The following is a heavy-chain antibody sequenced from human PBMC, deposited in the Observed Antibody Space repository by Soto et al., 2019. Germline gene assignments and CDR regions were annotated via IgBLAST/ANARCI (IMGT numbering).Heavy chain of an antibody. D-gene: IGHD3-10*01. CDR2: VSAGGDMT. CDR1: GFTFSSYA. V-gene: IGHV3-23*01. J-gene: IGHJ6*02. CDR3: ARGDRGGSGSPASYYYSGLDV. Sequence: DVQLLESGGHLVQPGGSLRLSCAASGFTFSSYAMSWVRQAPGKGLEWVSSVSAGGDMTYYSDSMKGRFTISRDNSNNALFLQMNRLRIEDTDLYYCARGDRGGSGSPASYYYSGLDVWGQGTTVTVS.